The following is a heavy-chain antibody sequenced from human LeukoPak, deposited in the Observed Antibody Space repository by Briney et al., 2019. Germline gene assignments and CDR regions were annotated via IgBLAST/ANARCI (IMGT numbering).Heavy chain of an antibody. V-gene: IGHV4-34*01. CDR1: GGSFSGYY. CDR3: ARYGSGNYDVWYFNF. CDR2: INHSGTT. J-gene: IGHJ4*02. Sequence: SETLSLTCAVYGGSFSGYYWSWIRQPPGKGLEWIGEINHSGTTNYNPSLKSRVTISIDTSKNQFSLKLNSVTAADTAVYYCARYGSGNYDVWYFNFWGQGTQVTVSS. D-gene: IGHD3-10*01.